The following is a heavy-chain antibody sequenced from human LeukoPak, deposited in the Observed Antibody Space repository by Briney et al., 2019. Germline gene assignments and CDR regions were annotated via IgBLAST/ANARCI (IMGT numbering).Heavy chain of an antibody. V-gene: IGHV1-18*01. CDR3: ARVLYDTVTRGGNWFDP. J-gene: IGHJ5*02. CDR1: GYTFTSYG. CDR2: ISAYNGNT. Sequence: ASVTVSCKASGYTFTSYGISWVRQAPGQGLEWMGWISAYNGNTNYAQKLQGRVTMTTDTSTSTAYMELRSLRSDDTAVYYCARVLYDTVTRGGNWFDPWGQGTLVTVSS. D-gene: IGHD4-11*01.